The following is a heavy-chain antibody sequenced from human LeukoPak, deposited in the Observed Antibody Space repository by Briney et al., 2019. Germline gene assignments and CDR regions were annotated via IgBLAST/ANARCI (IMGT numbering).Heavy chain of an antibody. V-gene: IGHV3-20*01. J-gene: IGHJ4*02. CDR2: INWNGGST. CDR3: ARVSSPGAEMGGEFDY. CDR1: GFTFDDYG. D-gene: IGHD5-24*01. Sequence: GGSLRLSCAASGFTFDDYGMGWVRQAPGKGLEWVSGINWNGGSTGYADSVKGRFTISRDNAKNSLYLQMNSLRAEDTALYHCARVSSPGAEMGGEFDYWGQGTLVTVSS.